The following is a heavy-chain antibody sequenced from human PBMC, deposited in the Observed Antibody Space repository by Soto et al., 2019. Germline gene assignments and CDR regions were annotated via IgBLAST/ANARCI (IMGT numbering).Heavy chain of an antibody. D-gene: IGHD5-12*01. CDR3: AILSGRWPSWFDP. CDR1: GGSISSNDFY. J-gene: IGHJ5*02. V-gene: IGHV4-31*03. CDR2: SYYSGNT. Sequence: QVQLQESGPGLVKPSQTLSLTCIVSGGSISSNDFYWSWIRQHPGQGLEWIGYSYYSGNTYYNPSLKVRVTRVVDTSKNQFSRNVSSVTAAEKAVYYWAILSGRWPSWFDPCGQGTLVTVSS.